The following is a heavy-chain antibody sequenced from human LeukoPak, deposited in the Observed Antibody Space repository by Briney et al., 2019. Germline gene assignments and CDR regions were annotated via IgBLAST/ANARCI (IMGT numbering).Heavy chain of an antibody. CDR3: ARDRGETGYCDC. CDR2: INPSGGST. CDR1: GFTFTSYY. D-gene: IGHD3-9*01. V-gene: IGHV1-46*01. J-gene: IGHJ4*02. Sequence: GGSLRLSCAASGFTFTSYYMHWVRQAPGQGLEWMGIINPSGGSTSYAQKFQGRVTMTRDTSTSTVYMELSSLRSEDTAVYYCARDRGETGYCDCWGQGTLVTVSS.